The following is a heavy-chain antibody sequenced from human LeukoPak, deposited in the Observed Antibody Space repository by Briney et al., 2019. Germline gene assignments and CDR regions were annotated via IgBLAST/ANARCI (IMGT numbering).Heavy chain of an antibody. V-gene: IGHV3-11*01. Sequence: GGSLRLSCAASGFTFSDYYMSWIRQAPGKGLEWVSYISSSGYTIYYADSVKGRFTISRDNAKNSLYLQMNSLRAEDTAVYYCARDAITMVRGVIANSYYMDVWGKGTTVTISS. CDR1: GFTFSDYY. J-gene: IGHJ6*03. CDR3: ARDAITMVRGVIANSYYMDV. D-gene: IGHD3-10*01. CDR2: ISSSGYTI.